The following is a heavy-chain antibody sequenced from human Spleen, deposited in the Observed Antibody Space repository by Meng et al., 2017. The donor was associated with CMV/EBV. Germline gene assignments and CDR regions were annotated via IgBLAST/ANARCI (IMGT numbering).Heavy chain of an antibody. CDR2: ISSSSSYI. CDR1: GFTFSSYS. Sequence: GVLKISCAASGFTFSSYSMNWVRQAPGKGLEWVSSISSSSSYIYYADSVKGRFTISRDNAKNSLYLQMNSLRAEDTAVYYCARDFRGYSYRGGWGQGTLVTVSS. D-gene: IGHD5-18*01. V-gene: IGHV3-21*01. CDR3: ARDFRGYSYRGG. J-gene: IGHJ4*02.